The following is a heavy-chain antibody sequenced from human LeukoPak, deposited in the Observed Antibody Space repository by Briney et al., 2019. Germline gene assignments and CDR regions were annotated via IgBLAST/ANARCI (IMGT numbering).Heavy chain of an antibody. D-gene: IGHD6-19*01. Sequence: SETLSLTCTVSGGSISSYYWSWIRQPPGKGLEWIGYIYYSGSTNYNPSLKSRVTISVDTSKNQFSLKLSSVTDADTAVYYCARDVGKQWLTTYYYYGMDVWGQGTTVTVSS. CDR3: ARDVGKQWLTTYYYYGMDV. V-gene: IGHV4-59*01. J-gene: IGHJ6*02. CDR2: IYYSGST. CDR1: GGSISSYY.